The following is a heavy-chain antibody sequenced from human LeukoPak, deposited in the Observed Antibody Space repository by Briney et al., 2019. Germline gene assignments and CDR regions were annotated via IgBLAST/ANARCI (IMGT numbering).Heavy chain of an antibody. CDR2: IYYSGST. V-gene: IGHV4-59*12. CDR3: ARGPIAAAERLD. D-gene: IGHD6-13*01. Sequence: SETLSLTCTVSGGSISSYYWSWIRQPPGKGLEWIGYIYYSGSTNYNPSLKSRVTISVDTSKNQFSLKLSSVTAADTAVYYCARGPIAAAERLDWGQGTLVTVSS. CDR1: GGSISSYY. J-gene: IGHJ4*02.